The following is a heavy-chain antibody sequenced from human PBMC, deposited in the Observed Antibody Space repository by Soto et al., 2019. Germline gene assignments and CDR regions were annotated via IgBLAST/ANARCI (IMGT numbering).Heavy chain of an antibody. CDR1: GYTFTSYG. J-gene: IGHJ5*02. CDR3: ARGVGSGTYYNQYNWFDP. CDR2: INTYNGNT. V-gene: IGHV1-18*01. Sequence: ASVKVSCKDSGYTFTSYGISWVRQAPGQGLEWMGWINTYNGNTNHAQKLQGRVTMTTDTSTSTAYMELRSLRSDDTAVYYCARGVGSGTYYNQYNWFDPWGQGTLVTVSS. D-gene: IGHD3-10*01.